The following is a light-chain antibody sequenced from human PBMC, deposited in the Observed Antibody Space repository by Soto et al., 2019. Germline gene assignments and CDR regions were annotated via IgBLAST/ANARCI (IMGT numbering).Light chain of an antibody. J-gene: IGLJ1*01. CDR3: QSYDSSLSGRYV. Sequence: QSALTQPPSVSGAPGQRVTISCTGSSSNIGAGFDVNWYQHLPGTAPKLLIYGSTNRPSGVPDRFSGSKSGTSASLAITGLQAEDEADYYCQSYDSSLSGRYVFGTGTKVTVL. CDR1: SSNIGAGFD. V-gene: IGLV1-40*01. CDR2: GST.